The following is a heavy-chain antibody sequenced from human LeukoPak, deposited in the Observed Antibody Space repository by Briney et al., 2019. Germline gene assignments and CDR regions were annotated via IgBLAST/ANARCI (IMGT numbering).Heavy chain of an antibody. J-gene: IGHJ4*02. CDR1: GFTFSSYG. Sequence: QAGGSLRLSCAASGFTFSSYGMHWVRQAPGKGLEWVAFIRYDGSNKYYADSVKGRFTISRDNSKDTLYLQMNSQRAEDTAVYYCAKGGLYYYDSSGYYPIYWGQGTLVTVSS. CDR3: AKGGLYYYDSSGYYPIY. CDR2: IRYDGSNK. V-gene: IGHV3-30*02. D-gene: IGHD3-22*01.